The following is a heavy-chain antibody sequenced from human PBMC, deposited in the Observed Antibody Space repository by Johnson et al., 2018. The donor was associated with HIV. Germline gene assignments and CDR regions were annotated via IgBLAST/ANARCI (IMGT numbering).Heavy chain of an antibody. V-gene: IGHV3-66*01. CDR1: GFSVSNTY. Sequence: EQLVESGGGLVQPGGSLRLSCGASGFSVSNTYTNWVRQAPGTGREWVADLYSGGAAYYADSVRGGFTISRDNAKNTLYLQMNSQRVDDTALYYCARDGESQQLPLGDAFDVWGRGTLVTVSP. J-gene: IGHJ3*01. D-gene: IGHD6-13*01. CDR3: ARDGESQQLPLGDAFDV. CDR2: LYSGGAA.